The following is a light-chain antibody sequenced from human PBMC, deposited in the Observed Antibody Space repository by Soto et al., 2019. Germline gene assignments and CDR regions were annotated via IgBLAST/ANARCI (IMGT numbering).Light chain of an antibody. CDR1: QSISNW. J-gene: IGKJ1*01. Sequence: DIQMTHSPSTLSASVGERVTITCRASQSISNWLAWYQQKPGKAPKILIYKTSSLESGVPSRFSGSGSGTEFTLTISSLQPDDFATYYCQQYNGYRWTFGQGTKVDIK. CDR3: QQYNGYRWT. V-gene: IGKV1-5*03. CDR2: KTS.